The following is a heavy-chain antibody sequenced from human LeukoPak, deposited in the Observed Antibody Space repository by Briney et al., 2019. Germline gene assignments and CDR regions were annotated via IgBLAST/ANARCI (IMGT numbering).Heavy chain of an antibody. Sequence: PGRSLRLSCAASGFTFSSYGMHWVRQAPGKGLEWVAVIWYDGSNKYYADSVKGRFTISRDNSKNTLYLQMNSLRAEDTAVYYCAKVGASFYYGMDVWGQGTTVTVSS. CDR2: IWYDGSNK. CDR3: AKVGASFYYGMDV. V-gene: IGHV3-33*06. J-gene: IGHJ6*02. D-gene: IGHD1-1*01. CDR1: GFTFSSYG.